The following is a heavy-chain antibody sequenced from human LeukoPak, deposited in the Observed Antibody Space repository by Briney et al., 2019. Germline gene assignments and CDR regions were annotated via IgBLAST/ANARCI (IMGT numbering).Heavy chain of an antibody. CDR3: AHSNYDFWSGFFDY. CDR1: GGSISSGAYY. Sequence: TLSLTCIASGGSISSGAYYWAWIRQPPGKALEWLALIYWDDDKRYSPSLKSRLTITKDTSKNQVVLTMTNMDPVDTATYYCAHSNYDFWSGFFDYWGQGTLVTVSS. V-gene: IGHV2-5*02. D-gene: IGHD3-3*01. CDR2: IYWDDDK. J-gene: IGHJ4*02.